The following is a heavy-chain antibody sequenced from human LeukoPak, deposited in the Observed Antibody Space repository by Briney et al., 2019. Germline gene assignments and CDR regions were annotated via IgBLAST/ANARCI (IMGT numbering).Heavy chain of an antibody. CDR1: GYTFTSYG. CDR3: ARGYYDSSGYPIDY. Sequence: ASVKVSCKAPGYTFTSYGISWVRQAPGQGLEWMGWISAYNGNTNYAQKLQGRVTMTRNTSISTAYMELSSLRSEDTAVYYCARGYYDSSGYPIDYWGQGTLVTVSS. D-gene: IGHD3-22*01. CDR2: ISAYNGNT. J-gene: IGHJ4*02. V-gene: IGHV1-18*01.